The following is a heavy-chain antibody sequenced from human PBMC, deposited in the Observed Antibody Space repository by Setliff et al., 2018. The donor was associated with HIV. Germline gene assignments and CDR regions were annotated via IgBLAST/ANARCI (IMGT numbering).Heavy chain of an antibody. CDR3: ARVPHVEDSSGWYGNWYFDL. V-gene: IGHV1-8*02. CDR2: MSGINDAG. J-gene: IGHJ2*01. CDR1: GYTLTNYD. D-gene: IGHD6-19*01. Sequence: ASVKVSCKASGYTLTNYDINWLRQAAGQGLGWMGWMSGINDAGDSAQKFQGRVSMTKDTSINTAYMELRSLRSEDTAVYYCARVPHVEDSSGWYGNWYFDLWGPGTLVTVSS.